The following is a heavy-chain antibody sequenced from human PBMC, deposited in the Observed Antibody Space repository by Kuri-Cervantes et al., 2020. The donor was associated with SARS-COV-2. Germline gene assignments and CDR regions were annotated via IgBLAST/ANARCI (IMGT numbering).Heavy chain of an antibody. V-gene: IGHV1-46*01. Sequence: ASVKVSCKASGGTFSSCAISWVRQAPGQGLEWMGIINPSGGSTSYAQKFQGRVTMTRDTSTSTVYMELSSLRSEDTAVYYCARGGVSEEPPRSNWFDPWGQGTLVTVSS. CDR2: INPSGGST. CDR3: ARGGVSEEPPRSNWFDP. J-gene: IGHJ5*02. D-gene: IGHD1-26*01. CDR1: GGTFSSCA.